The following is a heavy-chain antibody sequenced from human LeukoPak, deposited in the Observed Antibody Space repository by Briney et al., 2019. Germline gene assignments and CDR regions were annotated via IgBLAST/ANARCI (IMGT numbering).Heavy chain of an antibody. CDR3: ARDHPPHSLPHIVVVTAIPFPAFDI. CDR1: GYSINNGFY. V-gene: IGHV4-38-2*02. Sequence: PSETLSLTCTVSGYSINNGFYWGWIRQPPGKGLEWIGSIYHSERTHYNPSLKSRVTISVDTSKNQFSLKLSSVTAADTAVYYCARDHPPHSLPHIVVVTAIPFPAFDIWGQGTMVTVSS. CDR2: IYHSERT. J-gene: IGHJ3*02. D-gene: IGHD2-21*02.